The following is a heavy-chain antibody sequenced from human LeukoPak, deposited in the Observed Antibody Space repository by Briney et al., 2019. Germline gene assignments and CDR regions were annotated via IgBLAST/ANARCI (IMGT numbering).Heavy chain of an antibody. CDR2: ISGSGGST. CDR3: AKDLLVSSSRPIDY. J-gene: IGHJ4*02. V-gene: IGHV3-23*01. D-gene: IGHD6-13*01. Sequence: GGSLRLSCAASGFTFSSYAMSWVRQAPGKGLEWVSAISGSGGSTYYADSVKGRFTISRDNSKNTLYLQMNSLRAEDTAVYYCAKDLLVSSSRPIDYWGQGTLVTVSS. CDR1: GFTFSSYA.